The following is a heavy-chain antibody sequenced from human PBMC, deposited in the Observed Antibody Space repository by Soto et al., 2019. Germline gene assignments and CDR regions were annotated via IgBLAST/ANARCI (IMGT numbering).Heavy chain of an antibody. D-gene: IGHD3-16*01. V-gene: IGHV3-7*01. CDR2: IKQDGSEK. Sequence: EVQLVESGGGLVQPGGSLRLSCAASGFTFSSYWMSWVRQAPGKGLEWVANIKQDGSEKYYVDSVKGRFTISRDNTKNSLYLQMNSLRAEDTAVYYCASLIPFVYYMDVWGKGTTVTVSS. J-gene: IGHJ6*03. CDR1: GFTFSSYW. CDR3: ASLIPFVYYMDV.